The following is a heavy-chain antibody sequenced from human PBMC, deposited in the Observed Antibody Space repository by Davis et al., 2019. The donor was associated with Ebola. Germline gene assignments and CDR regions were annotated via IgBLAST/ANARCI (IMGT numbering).Heavy chain of an antibody. CDR3: ARGTSHSY. V-gene: IGHV3-33*01. J-gene: IGHJ4*02. Sequence: GGSLRLSCAAPGFTLSGYDMNWVRQAPGKGLQWVPVIWDDGSNKYYADSVKGRFTISRDNSKNTLYLQMNSLRAEDTAVYYCARGTSHSYWGQGTLVTVSS. CDR1: GFTLSGYD. CDR2: IWDDGSNK. D-gene: IGHD1-1*01.